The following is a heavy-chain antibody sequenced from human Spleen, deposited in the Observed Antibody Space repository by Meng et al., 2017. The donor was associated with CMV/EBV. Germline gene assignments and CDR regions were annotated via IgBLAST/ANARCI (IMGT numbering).Heavy chain of an antibody. CDR3: ASGVDTAMVFRSGGMDV. D-gene: IGHD5-18*01. V-gene: IGHV4-61*01. Sequence: SETLSLTCTVSGDSVNSGNYYWGWIRQPPGKGLEWIAYIYYIGNTKYNPSLKSRVTISVDTSKNQFSLKLSSVTAADTAVYYCASGVDTAMVFRSGGMDVWGQGTTVTVSS. CDR1: GDSVNSGNYY. CDR2: IYYIGNT. J-gene: IGHJ6*02.